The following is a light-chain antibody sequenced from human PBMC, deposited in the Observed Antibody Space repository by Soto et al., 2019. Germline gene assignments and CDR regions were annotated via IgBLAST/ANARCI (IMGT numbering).Light chain of an antibody. CDR1: QSVTSNQ. CDR3: QQYGSSPT. V-gene: IGKV3-20*01. J-gene: IGKJ5*01. Sequence: EIVVTQNKATLSLSPGERSTLSCRASQSVTSNQLAWYQQKPGQAPRLLIYGASIRATGIPDRFSGSGSGTDFTLTISRLEPEDFAVYYCQQYGSSPTFGQGTRLAIK. CDR2: GAS.